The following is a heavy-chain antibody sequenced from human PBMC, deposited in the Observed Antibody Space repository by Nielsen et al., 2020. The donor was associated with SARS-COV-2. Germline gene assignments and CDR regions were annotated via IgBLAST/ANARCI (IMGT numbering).Heavy chain of an antibody. CDR2: ISSSGAYT. D-gene: IGHD2-15*01. V-gene: IGHV3-11*03. CDR1: GFTFSSYA. J-gene: IGHJ1*01. CDR3: AKSGYCNGGICYSTEFFQD. Sequence: GESLKISCAASGFTFSSYAMSWVRQAPGKGLEWISYISSSGAYTNYADSLKGRFTISRDNAKNSIHLQMNSLRAEDTAVYYCAKSGYCNGGICYSTEFFQDWGQGTLVTVSS.